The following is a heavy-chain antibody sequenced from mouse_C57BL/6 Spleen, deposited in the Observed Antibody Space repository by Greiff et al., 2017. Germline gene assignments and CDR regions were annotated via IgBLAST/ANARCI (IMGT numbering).Heavy chain of an antibody. CDR1: GYTFTDYN. CDR2: INPNNGGT. CDR3: ARPNYGYDGYYAMDY. D-gene: IGHD2-2*01. J-gene: IGHJ4*01. V-gene: IGHV1-18*01. Sequence: DVKLQESGPELVKPGASVKIPCKASGYTFTDYNMDWVKQSHGKSLEWIGDINPNNGGTIYNQKFKGKATLTVDKSSSTAYMELRSLTSEDTAVYYCARPNYGYDGYYAMDYWGQGTSVTVSS.